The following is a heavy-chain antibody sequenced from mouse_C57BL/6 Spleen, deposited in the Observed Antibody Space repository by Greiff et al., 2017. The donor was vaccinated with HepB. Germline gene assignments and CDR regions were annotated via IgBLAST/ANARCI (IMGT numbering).Heavy chain of an antibody. CDR2: INPSNGGT. CDR1: GYTFTSYW. D-gene: IGHD1-1*01. Sequence: VQLQQSGTELVKPGASVKLSCKASGYTFTSYWMHWVKQRPGQGLEWIGNINPSNGGTNYNEKFKSKATLTVDKSSSTAYMQLSSLTSEDSAVYYCARGLYGSSYDWYFDVWGTGTTVTVSS. CDR3: ARGLYGSSYDWYFDV. V-gene: IGHV1-53*01. J-gene: IGHJ1*03.